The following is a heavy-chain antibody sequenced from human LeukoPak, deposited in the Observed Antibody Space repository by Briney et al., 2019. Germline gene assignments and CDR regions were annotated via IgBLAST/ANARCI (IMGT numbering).Heavy chain of an antibody. CDR1: GGSFSGYY. CDR3: AREHRGSSWYPSTRNFDY. CDR2: INHSGST. V-gene: IGHV4-34*01. J-gene: IGHJ4*02. Sequence: SETLSLTCAVYGGSFSGYYWSWIRQPPGKGLEWIGEINHSGSTNYNPSLKSRVTISVDTSKNQFSLKLSSVTAADTAVYYCAREHRGSSWYPSTRNFDYWGQGTLVTVSS. D-gene: IGHD6-13*01.